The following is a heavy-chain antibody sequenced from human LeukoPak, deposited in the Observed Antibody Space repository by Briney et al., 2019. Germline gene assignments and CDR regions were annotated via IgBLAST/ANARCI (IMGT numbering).Heavy chain of an antibody. V-gene: IGHV4-39*01. Sequence: SETLSLTCPVSGGSISNSSYYWGWIRQPPGKGLEWIGSIYYSGSTYYTPSLKSRVTISVDTSKNQFSLKLSSVTAADTAVYYCARTVVNYFDYWGQGTLVTVSS. J-gene: IGHJ4*02. CDR1: GGSISNSSYY. CDR2: IYYSGST. CDR3: ARTVVNYFDY.